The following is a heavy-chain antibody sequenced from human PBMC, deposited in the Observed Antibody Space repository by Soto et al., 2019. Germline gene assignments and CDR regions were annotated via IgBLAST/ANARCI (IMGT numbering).Heavy chain of an antibody. CDR3: ARFSSGWYNFRFDP. CDR1: GGSFSGYY. J-gene: IGHJ5*02. V-gene: IGHV4-34*01. CDR2: INHSGST. Sequence: SETLSLTCAVYGGSFSGYYWSRIRQPPGKGLEWIGEINHSGSTNYNPSLKSRVTISVDTSKNQFSLKLSSVTAADTAVYYCARFSSGWYNFRFDPWGQGTLVTVSS. D-gene: IGHD6-19*01.